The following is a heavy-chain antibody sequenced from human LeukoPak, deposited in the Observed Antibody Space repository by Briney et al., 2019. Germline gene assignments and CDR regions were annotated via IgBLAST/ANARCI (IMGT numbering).Heavy chain of an antibody. Sequence: GGSLRLSCAASGFTFSSYWMSWVRQAPGKGLEWVANIKQDGSEKYYVDSVKGRFTISRDNAKNSLYLQMNSLRAEDTAVYYCARGKGGSRYAFDIWGQGTMVTVSS. CDR3: ARGKGGSRYAFDI. V-gene: IGHV3-7*01. D-gene: IGHD3-16*01. CDR1: GFTFSSYW. J-gene: IGHJ3*02. CDR2: IKQDGSEK.